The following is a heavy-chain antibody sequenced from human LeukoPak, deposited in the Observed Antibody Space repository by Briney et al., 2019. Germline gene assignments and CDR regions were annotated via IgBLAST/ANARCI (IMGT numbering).Heavy chain of an antibody. CDR1: GYSISSGYY. V-gene: IGHV4-38-2*02. D-gene: IGHD3-10*01. CDR2: IYHSGST. Sequence: PSETLSLTCTVSGYSISSGYYWGWIRQPPGKGLEWIGSIYHSGSTYYNPSLKSRVTISVDTSKNQFSLKLSSVTAADTAVYYCVRDSGLGNDAFDIWGQGTMVTVSS. CDR3: VRDSGLGNDAFDI. J-gene: IGHJ3*02.